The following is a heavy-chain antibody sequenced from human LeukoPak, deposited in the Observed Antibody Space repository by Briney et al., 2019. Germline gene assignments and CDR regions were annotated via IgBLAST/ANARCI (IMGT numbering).Heavy chain of an antibody. D-gene: IGHD2-21*02. CDR3: ARRGSYCGGDCYYYFDY. Sequence: PGGSLRLSCAASGFIFSNYWMSWVRQAPGKGLEWVSSISSSSSYIYYADSVKGRFTISRDNAKNSLYLQMNSLRAEDTAVYYCARRGSYCGGDCYYYFDYWGQGTLVTVSS. J-gene: IGHJ4*02. CDR2: ISSSSSYI. V-gene: IGHV3-21*01. CDR1: GFIFSNYW.